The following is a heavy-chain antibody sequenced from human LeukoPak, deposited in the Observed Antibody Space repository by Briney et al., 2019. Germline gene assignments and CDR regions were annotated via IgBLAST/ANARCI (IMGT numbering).Heavy chain of an antibody. CDR3: ARDNAFDI. V-gene: IGHV3-7*01. J-gene: IGHJ3*02. CDR2: IKQDGSEK. Sequence: GGSLRLSCAASGFNFGSYSMTWVRQAPGKGLEWVANIKQDGSEKYYVDSVKGRFTISRDNAKNSLYLQMNSLRAEDTAVYYCARDNAFDIWGQGTMVTVSS. CDR1: GFNFGSYS.